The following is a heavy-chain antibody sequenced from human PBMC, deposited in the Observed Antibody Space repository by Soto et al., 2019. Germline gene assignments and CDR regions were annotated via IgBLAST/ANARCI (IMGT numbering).Heavy chain of an antibody. D-gene: IGHD3-9*01. J-gene: IGHJ5*02. Sequence: ASVKVSCKASGYTFTSYGISWVRQAPGQGLEWMGWISAYNGNTNYAQKLQGRVTRTTDTSTSTAYMELRSLRSDDTAVYYCARGDDILTGYSYNWFDPWGQGTLVTVSS. CDR1: GYTFTSYG. CDR3: ARGDDILTGYSYNWFDP. CDR2: ISAYNGNT. V-gene: IGHV1-18*01.